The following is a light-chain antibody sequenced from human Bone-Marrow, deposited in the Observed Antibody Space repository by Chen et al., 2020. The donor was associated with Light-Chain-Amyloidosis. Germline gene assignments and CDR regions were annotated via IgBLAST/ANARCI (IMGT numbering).Light chain of an antibody. J-gene: IGLJ3*02. CDR3: QSYDSSNPSWV. Sequence: NFMLTQPHSVSESPGKTVTISCTGNSGNIASNYVQWYQQRPGSAPTIVIYEDKQRPSGVPDRFSGSIDSSSNSASLTISGLKTEDEADYYCQSYDSSNPSWVFGGGTKLTV. V-gene: IGLV6-57*02. CDR2: EDK. CDR1: SGNIASNY.